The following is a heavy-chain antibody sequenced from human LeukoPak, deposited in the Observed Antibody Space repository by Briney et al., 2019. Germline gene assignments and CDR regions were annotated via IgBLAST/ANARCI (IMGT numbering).Heavy chain of an antibody. Sequence: ASVKVSCKASGYTFTSYGISWVRPAPGQGLEWMGWISAYNGNTNYAQKLQGRVTMTTDTSTSTAYMELRSLRSDDTDAYYCARVGVVVVPAAASFARGHNWFDPWGQGTLVTVSS. CDR2: ISAYNGNT. CDR3: ARVGVVVVPAAASFARGHNWFDP. J-gene: IGHJ5*02. CDR1: GYTFTSYG. V-gene: IGHV1-18*01. D-gene: IGHD2-2*01.